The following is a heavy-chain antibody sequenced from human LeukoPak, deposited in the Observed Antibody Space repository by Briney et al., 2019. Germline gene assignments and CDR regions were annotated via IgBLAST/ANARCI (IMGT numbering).Heavy chain of an antibody. CDR1: GFTFSSYG. J-gene: IGHJ6*02. V-gene: IGHV3-33*06. D-gene: IGHD3-22*01. CDR2: IWYDGSNE. CDR3: AKGDRGFYNAMDV. Sequence: GRSLRVSCAASGFTFSSYGMHWVRQAPGKGLEWVAVIWYDGSNEYYADSVKGRFTISRDNSKNTLYLQMNSLRAEDTAVYYCAKGDRGFYNAMDVWGQGTTVTVSS.